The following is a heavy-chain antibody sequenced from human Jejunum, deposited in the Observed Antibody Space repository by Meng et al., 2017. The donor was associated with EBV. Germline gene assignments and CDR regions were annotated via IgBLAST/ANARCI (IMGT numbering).Heavy chain of an antibody. V-gene: IGHV3-23*01. D-gene: IGHD6-19*01. Sequence: EVQLLESGGGLVQPGGSLRLSCAASGFTFSNYAMAWVRQAPGKGLDWVSTIFKSGDATFYADSVKGRFTISRDNSKNTVYLQMNSLRAEDTALYYCAKEDSIGWYWGQGTLVTVSS. CDR1: GFTFSNYA. J-gene: IGHJ4*02. CDR3: AKEDSIGWY. CDR2: IFKSGDAT.